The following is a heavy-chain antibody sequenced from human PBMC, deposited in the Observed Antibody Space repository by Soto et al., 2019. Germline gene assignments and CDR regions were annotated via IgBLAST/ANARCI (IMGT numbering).Heavy chain of an antibody. V-gene: IGHV1-2*02. CDR3: ASHDPGARFDP. Sequence: QVQLVQSGAEVKKPGASVKVSCKAPRYSFTAYFMHWVRQAPGQGLEWMGWINPNNGATHYGLSFQGRVTITRDTSISTAYMELSSLRSDHTAVYYCASHDPGARFDPWGQGTLVIVSS. CDR2: INPNNGAT. D-gene: IGHD1-1*01. J-gene: IGHJ5*02. CDR1: RYSFTAYF.